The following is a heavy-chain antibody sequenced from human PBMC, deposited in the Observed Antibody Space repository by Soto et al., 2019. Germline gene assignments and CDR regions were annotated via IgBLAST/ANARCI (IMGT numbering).Heavy chain of an antibody. J-gene: IGHJ6*02. D-gene: IGHD6-6*01. CDR1: GFTFSSYA. V-gene: IGHV3-23*01. CDR2: ISGSGGST. CDR3: AKASGASYIAARLYYYYYGMDV. Sequence: GGSLRLSCAASGFTFSSYAMSWVRQAPGTGLERVSAISGSGGSTYYADSVKGRFTISRDNSKNTLYLQMNSLRAEDTAVYYCAKASGASYIAARLYYYYYGMDVWGQGTTVTVSS.